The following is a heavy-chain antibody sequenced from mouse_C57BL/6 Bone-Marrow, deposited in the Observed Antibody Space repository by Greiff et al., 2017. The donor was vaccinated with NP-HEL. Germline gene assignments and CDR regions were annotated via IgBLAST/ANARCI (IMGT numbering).Heavy chain of an antibody. J-gene: IGHJ4*01. D-gene: IGHD2-1*01. CDR1: GYSFTDYN. Sequence: EVQLQQSGPELVQPGASVKISCKASGYSFTDYNMNWVKQSTGKSLEWIGVINPNYGTTSYNQKFKGKATLNVDPSSSTAYMQLNSLTSEDSAVYYCERRRKGNYDAMDYWGQGTSVTVSS. V-gene: IGHV1-39*01. CDR2: INPNYGTT. CDR3: ERRRKGNYDAMDY.